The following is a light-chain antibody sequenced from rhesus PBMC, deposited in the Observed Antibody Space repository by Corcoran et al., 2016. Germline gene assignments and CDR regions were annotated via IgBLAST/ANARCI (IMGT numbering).Light chain of an antibody. CDR3: RQHNSYPWT. V-gene: IGKV1-28*01. CDR2: AAS. CDR1: QGISSY. J-gene: IGKJ1*01. Sequence: DIQMTQSPSSLSASVGDTVTITCRASQGISSYLNWFQQKPGKAPKLLIYAASSLESGVPSRFSGRGSGTEFTLTISSLQPEDFAAYYCRQHNSYPWTFGQGTKVEIK.